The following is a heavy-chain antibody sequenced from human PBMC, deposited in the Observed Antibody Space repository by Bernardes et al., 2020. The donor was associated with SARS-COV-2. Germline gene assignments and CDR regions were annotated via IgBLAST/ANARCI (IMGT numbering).Heavy chain of an antibody. V-gene: IGHV3-23*01. CDR1: GFPFNAHA. D-gene: IGHD2-8*01. CDR3: AKDRDIVLGRGPISYAMDV. J-gene: IGHJ6*02. Sequence: AGSLRLSCAGTGFPFNAHALTWVRRAPGKGLEWVSSISGSGDRTYYADSVKGRFTISRDISKKTVYLQMNSLRAEDTALYYCAKDRDIVLGRGPISYAMDVWGQGTTVTVSS. CDR2: ISGSGDRT.